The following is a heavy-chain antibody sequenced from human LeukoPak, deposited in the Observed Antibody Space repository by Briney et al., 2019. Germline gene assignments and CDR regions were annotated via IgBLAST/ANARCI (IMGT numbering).Heavy chain of an antibody. CDR1: GGSISSSSYY. CDR2: IYYSGST. Sequence: SETLSLTCTVSGGSISSSSYYWGWIRQPPGKGLEWIGSIYYSGSTYYNPSLKSRVTISVDTSKNQFSLKLSSVTPEDTAVYYCAVSRGEQWLVSYYYYYLDVWGKGTTVTVSS. J-gene: IGHJ6*03. V-gene: IGHV4-39*01. D-gene: IGHD6-19*01. CDR3: AVSRGEQWLVSYYYYYLDV.